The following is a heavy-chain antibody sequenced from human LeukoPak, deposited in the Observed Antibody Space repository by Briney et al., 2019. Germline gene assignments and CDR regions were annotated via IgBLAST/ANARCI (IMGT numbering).Heavy chain of an antibody. CDR1: GFTFRGSW. CDR2: IYNDGHGL. Sequence: GGSLRLSCVPPGFTFRGSWMYSGCHGPEKGLELVSRIYNDGHGLIYADSVKGRFHTSRDNVKNTLYLQRNSLRAEDTAFYYCASDDNWGFDYWGQGALVTVSS. D-gene: IGHD7-27*01. CDR3: ASDDNWGFDY. V-gene: IGHV3-74*01. J-gene: IGHJ4*02.